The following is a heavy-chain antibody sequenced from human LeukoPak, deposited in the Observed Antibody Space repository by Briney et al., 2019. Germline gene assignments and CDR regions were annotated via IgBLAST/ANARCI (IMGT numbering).Heavy chain of an antibody. J-gene: IGHJ4*02. CDR2: ISAYNGNT. CDR1: GYTFTSYG. CDR3: ARLIAVAGTNFDY. D-gene: IGHD6-19*01. Sequence: GASVKVSCKASGYTFTSYGISWVRQAPGQGLELVGWISAYNGNTNYAQKLQGRVTMATDTSTSTAYMELRSLRSDDSAVYYCARLIAVAGTNFDYWGQGTLVTVSS. V-gene: IGHV1-18*01.